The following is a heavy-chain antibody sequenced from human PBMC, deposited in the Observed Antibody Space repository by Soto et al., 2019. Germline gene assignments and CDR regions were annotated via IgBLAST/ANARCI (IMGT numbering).Heavy chain of an antibody. CDR3: MRDAGAGGPDLVHFSY. Sequence: GGSLRLSCAASGFTFSNYEMDWVRQAPGKGLEWVSYISGNGGTIYYADSVKGRFTISRDNADNSLYLQMNGLRVEDTGVYYCMRDAGAGGPDLVHFSYWGQGTLVTVSS. CDR1: GFTFSNYE. D-gene: IGHD5-12*01. CDR2: ISGNGGTI. J-gene: IGHJ4*02. V-gene: IGHV3-48*03.